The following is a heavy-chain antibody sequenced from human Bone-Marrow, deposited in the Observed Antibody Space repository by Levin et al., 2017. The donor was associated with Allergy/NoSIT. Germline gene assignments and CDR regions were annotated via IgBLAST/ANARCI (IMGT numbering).Heavy chain of an antibody. V-gene: IGHV3-21*01. CDR3: ARGRYSSSWDY. J-gene: IGHJ4*02. CDR1: GFTFSSYS. Sequence: GESLKISCAASGFTFSSYSMNWVRQAPGKGLEWVSSISSSSSYIYYADSVKGRFTISRDNAKNSLYLQMNSLRAEDTAVYYCARGRYSSSWDYWGQGTLVTVSS. D-gene: IGHD6-13*01. CDR2: ISSSSSYI.